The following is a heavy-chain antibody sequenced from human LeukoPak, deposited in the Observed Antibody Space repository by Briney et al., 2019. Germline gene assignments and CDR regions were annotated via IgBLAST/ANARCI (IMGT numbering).Heavy chain of an antibody. J-gene: IGHJ4*02. Sequence: SETLSLTCTVSGGSISSYYWSWLRQPPGKGQEWIGYIYYIGSTNYNPSLKSRVTISVDTSKNQFSLKLSSVTAADTAVYYCARWDRRDSTVDYWGQGTLVTVSS. D-gene: IGHD2-2*01. CDR2: IYYIGST. CDR1: GGSISSYY. CDR3: ARWDRRDSTVDY. V-gene: IGHV4-59*08.